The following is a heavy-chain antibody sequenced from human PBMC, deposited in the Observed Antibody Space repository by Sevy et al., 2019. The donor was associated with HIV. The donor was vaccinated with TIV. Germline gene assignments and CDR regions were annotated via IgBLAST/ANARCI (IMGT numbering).Heavy chain of an antibody. CDR1: GFSVSTNY. J-gene: IGHJ6*02. CDR3: AKRGGRLLWFGNYGMDV. V-gene: IGHV3-9*01. D-gene: IGHD3-10*01. Sequence: GGSLGLSCAASGFSVSTNYMSWVRQAPGKGLEWVSGISWNSGSIGYADSVKGRFTISRDNAKNSLYLQMNSLRAEDTALYYCAKRGGRLLWFGNYGMDVWGQGTTVTVSS. CDR2: ISWNSGSI.